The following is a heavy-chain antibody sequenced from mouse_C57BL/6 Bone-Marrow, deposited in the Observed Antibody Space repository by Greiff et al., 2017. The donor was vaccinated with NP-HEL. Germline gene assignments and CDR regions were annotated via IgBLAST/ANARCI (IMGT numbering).Heavy chain of an antibody. D-gene: IGHD5-5*01. Sequence: VQLQQSGAELVRPGASVKLSCKASGYTFTDYYINWVKQRPGQGLEWIARIYPGSGNTYYNEKFKGKATLTAEKSSSTAYMQLSSLTSEDSAVYFCAREGAYLYYFDYWGQGTTLTVSS. CDR2: IYPGSGNT. J-gene: IGHJ2*01. CDR1: GYTFTDYY. V-gene: IGHV1-76*01. CDR3: AREGAYLYYFDY.